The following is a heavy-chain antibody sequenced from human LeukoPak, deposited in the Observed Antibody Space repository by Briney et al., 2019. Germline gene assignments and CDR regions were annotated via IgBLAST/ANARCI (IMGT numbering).Heavy chain of an antibody. CDR2: IIPIFGTA. J-gene: IGHJ6*03. CDR1: GGTFSSYA. Sequence: SVKVSCRASGGTFSSYAISWVRQAPGQGLEWMGGIIPIFGTANYAQKFQGRVTITTDESTSTAYMELSSLRSEDTAVYYCARGYGDYVDYYYMDVWGKGTTVTVSS. CDR3: ARGYGDYVDYYYMDV. V-gene: IGHV1-69*05. D-gene: IGHD4-17*01.